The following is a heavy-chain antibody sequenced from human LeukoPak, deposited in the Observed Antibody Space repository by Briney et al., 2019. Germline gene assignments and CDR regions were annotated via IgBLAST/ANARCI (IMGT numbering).Heavy chain of an antibody. Sequence: KPSETLSLTCTVSGGSINNYYWTWIRQPPGKGLECIGYVYYTGSTYYNPPLKSRVTISVDTSRNQFSLKLNSVTAADTAVYYCARDSSTVTTRHFDYWGQGTLVTVSS. CDR1: GGSINNYY. CDR3: ARDSSTVTTRHFDY. CDR2: VYYTGST. V-gene: IGHV4-59*01. J-gene: IGHJ4*02. D-gene: IGHD4-17*01.